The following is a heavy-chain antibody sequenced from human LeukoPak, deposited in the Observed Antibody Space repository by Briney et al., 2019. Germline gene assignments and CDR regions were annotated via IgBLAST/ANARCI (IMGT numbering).Heavy chain of an antibody. Sequence: GGSLRLSCVASGFNFATYGMSWVRQAPEKGLEWVSSIHRNGVETAYVDSVRGRFTISRDNARNSLYLQMNSLRAEDTAVYYCARDMVRGVFTTRTIDYWGQGTLVIVSS. J-gene: IGHJ4*02. V-gene: IGHV3-20*04. CDR2: IHRNGVET. CDR3: ARDMVRGVFTTRTIDY. CDR1: GFNFATYG. D-gene: IGHD3-10*01.